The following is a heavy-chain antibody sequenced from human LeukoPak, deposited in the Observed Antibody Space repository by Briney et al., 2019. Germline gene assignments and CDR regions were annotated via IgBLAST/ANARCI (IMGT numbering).Heavy chain of an antibody. CDR2: ISSSSSTI. CDR3: ASGVRLQSFDY. D-gene: IGHD2-21*01. Sequence: GGSLRLSCASSGFTFSSYSMNWVRQAPGKGLEWVSYISSSSSTIYYADSVKGRFTISRDNAKNSLYLQMNSLRDDDTAVYYGASGVRLQSFDYWGQGALVTVSS. V-gene: IGHV3-48*02. CDR1: GFTFSSYS. J-gene: IGHJ4*02.